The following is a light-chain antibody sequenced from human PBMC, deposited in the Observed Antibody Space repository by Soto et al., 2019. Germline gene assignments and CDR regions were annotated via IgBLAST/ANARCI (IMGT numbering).Light chain of an antibody. CDR1: NSDVGGYKY. CDR2: GVD. J-gene: IGLJ2*01. V-gene: IGLV2-14*03. CDR3: VAYTSTTTLV. Sequence: QSALTQPASVSGSPGQSITIPCTGTNSDVGGYKYVSWYQHQPGKAPKLMFYGVDNRPSGVSNRFSASKSGNTASLTISGLQAEYEAEYYCVAYTSTTTLVFGGGTKLTVL.